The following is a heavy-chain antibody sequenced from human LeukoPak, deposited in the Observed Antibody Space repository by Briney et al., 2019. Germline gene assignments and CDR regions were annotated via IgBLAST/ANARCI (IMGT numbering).Heavy chain of an antibody. CDR3: ARAYSGSYVIDY. CDR2: INPNSGGT. Sequence: ASVTVSCKASGYTFTGYYMHWVRQAPGQGLEWMGRINPNSGGTNYAQKFQGRVTMTRDTSISTAYMELSRLRSDDTAVYYCARAYSGSYVIDYWGRGTLVIVSS. D-gene: IGHD1-26*01. CDR1: GYTFTGYY. V-gene: IGHV1-2*06. J-gene: IGHJ4*02.